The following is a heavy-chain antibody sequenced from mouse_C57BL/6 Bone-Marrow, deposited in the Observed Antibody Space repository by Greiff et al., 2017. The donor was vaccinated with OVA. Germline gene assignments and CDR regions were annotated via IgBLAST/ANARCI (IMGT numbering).Heavy chain of an antibody. J-gene: IGHJ3*01. D-gene: IGHD1-1*01. V-gene: IGHV5-15*01. Sequence: EVQLQESGGGLVQPGGSLKLSCAASGFTFSDYGMAWVRQAPRKGPEWVAFISNLAYSIYYADTVTGRFTISRENAKNTLYLEMSSLRSEDTAMYYCARRDYYGSSYGFAYWGQGTLVTVSA. CDR1: GFTFSDYG. CDR2: ISNLAYSI. CDR3: ARRDYYGSSYGFAY.